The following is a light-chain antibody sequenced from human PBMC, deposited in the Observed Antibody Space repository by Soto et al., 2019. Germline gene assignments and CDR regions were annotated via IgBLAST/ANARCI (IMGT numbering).Light chain of an antibody. J-gene: IGKJ1*01. CDR1: QSVNNNY. V-gene: IGKV3-20*01. CDR2: GAS. Sequence: EIVLTQSPGTLSLSPGERATLSCRASQSVNNNYVAWYQQKPGQAPRLLIYGASSRATGIPDRFSGSGSGTDFTLTISRLEPEGFAVYYCQQYSSSPRTFGQGTKVDIK. CDR3: QQYSSSPRT.